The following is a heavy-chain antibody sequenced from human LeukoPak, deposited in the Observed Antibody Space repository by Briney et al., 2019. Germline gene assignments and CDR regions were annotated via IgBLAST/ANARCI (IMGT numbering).Heavy chain of an antibody. CDR1: GGTFTSYG. CDR3: ARESNDILTGYYVPYNWFDP. CDR2: ISAYNGST. J-gene: IGHJ5*02. Sequence: ASVKVSCKASGGTFTSYGISWVRQAPGQGLEWMGWISAYNGSTNYAQKLQGRVTMTTDTSTSTAYMELRSLRSDDTAVYYCARESNDILTGYYVPYNWFDPWGQGTLVTVSS. V-gene: IGHV1-18*01. D-gene: IGHD3-9*01.